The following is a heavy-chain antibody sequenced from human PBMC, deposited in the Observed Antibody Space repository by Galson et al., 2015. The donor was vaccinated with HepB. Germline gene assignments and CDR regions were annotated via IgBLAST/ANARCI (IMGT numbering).Heavy chain of an antibody. Sequence: SLRLSCAASGFTFNTHNIHWVRPAPGRGLEWLAIISPDGRTTFYADSVKGRFTISRDNSKNTLFLQMNSLRPEDTAVYYCARDFNWNYDYWGQGTLVTVSS. CDR2: ISPDGRTT. D-gene: IGHD1-1*01. V-gene: IGHV3-30*04. CDR1: GFTFNTHN. CDR3: ARDFNWNYDY. J-gene: IGHJ4*02.